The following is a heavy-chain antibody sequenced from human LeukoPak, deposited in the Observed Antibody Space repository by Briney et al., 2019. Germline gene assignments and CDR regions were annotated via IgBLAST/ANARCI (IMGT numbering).Heavy chain of an antibody. CDR3: VRHVVALGVNAAFDY. CDR1: GGSISSDY. Sequence: SENLSLTCTVSGGSISSDYWSWIRQPPGRGLEWIGFNYYSGRTNYKPSLKSRVTTSVDTSKNQFSLKLTSVTAADTAVYYCVRHVVALGVNAAFDYWGQGILVTVSS. J-gene: IGHJ4*02. D-gene: IGHD2-21*01. V-gene: IGHV4-59*08. CDR2: NYYSGRT.